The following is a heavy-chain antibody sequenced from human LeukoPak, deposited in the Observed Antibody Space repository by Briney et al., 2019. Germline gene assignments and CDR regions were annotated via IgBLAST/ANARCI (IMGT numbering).Heavy chain of an antibody. D-gene: IGHD5-12*01. CDR2: IDNDGSYI. J-gene: IGHJ4*02. Sequence: GGSLRLSCAASGFTFSTYSMNWVRQAPGKGLEWVSSIDNDGSYIYYADSVKGRFTLSRDNAENSVHLQMISLRAEDTAVYYCATKYSAGWLFDYWGQGTLVTVSS. V-gene: IGHV3-21*01. CDR1: GFTFSTYS. CDR3: ATKYSAGWLFDY.